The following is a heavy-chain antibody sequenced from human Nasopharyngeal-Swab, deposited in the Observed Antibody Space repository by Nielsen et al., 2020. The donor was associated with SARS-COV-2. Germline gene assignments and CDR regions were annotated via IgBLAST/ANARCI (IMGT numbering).Heavy chain of an antibody. CDR2: IKQDGSEQ. CDR1: GFPLSHYY. J-gene: IGHJ4*02. CDR3: AREAYYNAVDY. V-gene: IGHV3-7*04. Sequence: GGSLRLSCAASGFPLSHYYMTWVRQPPGKGLEWVSNIKQDGSEQFYADSVKGRFTISRDNAKNSLYLQMNSLRAEDTAVYYCAREAYYNAVDYWGQGTLVTVSS. D-gene: IGHD2-8*01.